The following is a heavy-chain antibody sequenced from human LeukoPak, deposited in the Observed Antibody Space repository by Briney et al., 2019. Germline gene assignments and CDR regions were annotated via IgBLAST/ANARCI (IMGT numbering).Heavy chain of an antibody. CDR2: VSYTCIAT. Sequence: GGSLRLSCAASGFTFSSFALSWVRQAPGRGLEWVSGVSYTCIATYYADSVKGRFTLSRDDSPNILYLQMNGLRAEDTAVYFCAKAFREFGTSSSYSSFDTWGQGTMVTVSS. CDR3: AKAFREFGTSSSYSSFDT. CDR1: GFTFSSFA. D-gene: IGHD5-18*01. V-gene: IGHV3-23*05. J-gene: IGHJ3*02.